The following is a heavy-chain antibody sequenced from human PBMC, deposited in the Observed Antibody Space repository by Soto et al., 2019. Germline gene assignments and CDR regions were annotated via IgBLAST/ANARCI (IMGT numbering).Heavy chain of an antibody. CDR2: ISGSGGST. CDR3: AKDRESREYYFDY. D-gene: IGHD3-10*01. J-gene: IGHJ4*02. Sequence: EVQLLESGGGLVQPGGSLRHSCAASGFTFSSYAMSWVRQAPGKGLEWVSAISGSGGSTYYADSVKGRFTISRDNSKNTLYLQMNSLRAEDTAVYYCAKDRESREYYFDYWGQGTLVTVSS. V-gene: IGHV3-23*01. CDR1: GFTFSSYA.